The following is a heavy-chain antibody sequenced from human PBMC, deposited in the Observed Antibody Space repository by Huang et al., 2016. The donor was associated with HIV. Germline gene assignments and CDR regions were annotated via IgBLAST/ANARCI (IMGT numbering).Heavy chain of an antibody. Sequence: QVQLVESGGAVVQPGRSLRLSCTASGFTFNNYGMHWFRHAPGKGREWGAVVSADGNIKKYVDSVKGRCTMSRDKTQNMLYLQINNLRGEDTALYHCAKASRGGFELDFWGQGTLVTVSS. CDR1: GFTFNNYG. D-gene: IGHD5-12*01. V-gene: IGHV3-30*18. CDR2: VSADGNIK. CDR3: AKASRGGFELDF. J-gene: IGHJ4*02.